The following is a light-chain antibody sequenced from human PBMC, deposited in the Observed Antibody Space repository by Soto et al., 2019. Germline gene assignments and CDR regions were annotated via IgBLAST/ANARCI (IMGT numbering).Light chain of an antibody. J-gene: IGKJ5*01. CDR1: QGISRW. Sequence: DIQMTQSGPSVSASVGDRVTITCRASQGISRWLAWYQQRPGEAPKLLIYAASSLQSGVPSRFSGSGSGTDFTLTISSLQPEDFATYYCQQANSFPLTFGQGTRLEIK. V-gene: IGKV1-12*01. CDR2: AAS. CDR3: QQANSFPLT.